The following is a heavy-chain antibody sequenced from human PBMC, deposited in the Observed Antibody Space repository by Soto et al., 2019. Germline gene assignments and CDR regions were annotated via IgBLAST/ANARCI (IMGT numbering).Heavy chain of an antibody. CDR2: ISSSGSTV. Sequence: GGSLRLSCAASGFTFSDYYMSWIRQAPGKGLEWVSYISSSGSTVYYADSVKGRFTISRDNAKNSLYLQMNSLRAEDTAVYYCARGTHYIWGGRAEFDFWGQGTLVTVSS. V-gene: IGHV3-11*01. CDR3: ARGTHYIWGGRAEFDF. J-gene: IGHJ4*02. D-gene: IGHD3-16*01. CDR1: GFTFSDYY.